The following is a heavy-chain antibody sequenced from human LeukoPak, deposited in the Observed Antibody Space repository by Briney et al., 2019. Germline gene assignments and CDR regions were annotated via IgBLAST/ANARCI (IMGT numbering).Heavy chain of an antibody. D-gene: IGHD3-10*01. J-gene: IGHJ4*02. CDR2: IKSKGDGETT. CDR3: TTDLGITMIRGVIVY. CDR1: GFGFTNAW. Sequence: GGPLRLSCAASGFGFTNAWMSWVRQAPGKGLEWVGRIKSKGDGETTDYAAFVKGGFTMSRDDAKATLYLQINSLITEDTAVYYCTTDLGITMIRGVIVYWGQGTLVTVSS. V-gene: IGHV3-15*01.